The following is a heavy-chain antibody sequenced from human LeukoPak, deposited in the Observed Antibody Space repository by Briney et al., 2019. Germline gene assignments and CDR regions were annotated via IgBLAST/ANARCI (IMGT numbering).Heavy chain of an antibody. D-gene: IGHD5-18*01. CDR2: ISSSSSYI. CDR3: ARDLRSYGLRWAPYNWFDP. Sequence: GGSLRLSCAASGFTFSSYSMNWVRQAQGKGLEWVSSISSSSSYIYYADSVKGRFTISRDNAKNSLYLQMNSLRAEDTAVYYCARDLRSYGLRWAPYNWFDPWGQGTLVTVSS. J-gene: IGHJ5*02. V-gene: IGHV3-21*01. CDR1: GFTFSSYS.